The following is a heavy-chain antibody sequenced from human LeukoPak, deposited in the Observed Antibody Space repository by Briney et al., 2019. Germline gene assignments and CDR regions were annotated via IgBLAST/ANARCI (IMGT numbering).Heavy chain of an antibody. D-gene: IGHD3-22*01. CDR2: MNPNSGNT. Sequence: ASVKVSCMASGYTFTSYDINWVRQATGQGLEWMGWMNPNSGNTGYAQKFQGRVTMTRNTSISTASMELSSLRSEDTAVYYCARGRRERITMIVVVSRQSYYYYMDVWGKGTTVTVSS. V-gene: IGHV1-8*01. CDR3: ARGRRERITMIVVVSRQSYYYYMDV. J-gene: IGHJ6*03. CDR1: GYTFTSYD.